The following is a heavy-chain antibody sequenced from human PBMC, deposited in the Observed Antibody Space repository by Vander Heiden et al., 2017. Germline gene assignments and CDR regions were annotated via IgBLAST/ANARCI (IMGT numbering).Heavy chain of an antibody. V-gene: IGHV3-21*01. CDR3: ARDLGGYSYGSDFDY. CDR2: ISSSSSYI. J-gene: IGHJ4*02. Sequence: EVQLVESGGGLVKPGGSLSLSCAASGFTFSSYSMNWVRQAPGKGLEWVSSISSSSSYIYYADSVKGRFTISRDNAKNSLYLQMNSLRAEDTAVYYCARDLGGYSYGSDFDYWGQGTLVTVSS. D-gene: IGHD5-18*01. CDR1: GFTFSSYS.